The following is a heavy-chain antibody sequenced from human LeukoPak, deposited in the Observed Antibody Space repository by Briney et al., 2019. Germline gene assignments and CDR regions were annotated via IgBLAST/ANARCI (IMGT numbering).Heavy chain of an antibody. CDR2: IIPIFGTA. D-gene: IGHD6-6*01. Sequence: SVMVSCKASGGTFSSYAISWVRQAPGQGLEWMGGIIPIFGTANYAQKFQGRVTITTDESTSTAYMELSSLRSEDTAVYYCARDGAARLGYNWFDPWGQGTLVTVSS. CDR3: ARDGAARLGYNWFDP. V-gene: IGHV1-69*05. CDR1: GGTFSSYA. J-gene: IGHJ5*02.